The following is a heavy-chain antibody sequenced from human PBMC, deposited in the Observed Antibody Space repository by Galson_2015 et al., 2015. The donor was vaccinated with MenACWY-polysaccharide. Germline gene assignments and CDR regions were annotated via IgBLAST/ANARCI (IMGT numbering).Heavy chain of an antibody. Sequence: SLRLSCAASGFSLGGWYMSWIRQAPGKGLEWLSYISKSGDSTFYADSVKGRFAIFRDNAKNSLYLQLNSLEVEDTAIYYCARGHYGLDVWGQGTTVTVSS. J-gene: IGHJ6*02. CDR1: GFSLGGWY. CDR3: ARGHYGLDV. V-gene: IGHV3-11*01. CDR2: ISKSGDST.